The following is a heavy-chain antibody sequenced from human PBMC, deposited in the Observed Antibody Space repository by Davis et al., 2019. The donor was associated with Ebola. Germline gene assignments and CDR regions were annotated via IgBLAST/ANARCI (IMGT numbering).Heavy chain of an antibody. Sequence: ASAKVSCKASAYISVDYGISWVRQPPGQGLEWVGWINPYTGKTNHPQKFQGRVTMTTDTSTSTAYMELRSLKSDDTAVYYCARVPVYSEPYFSFDYWGQGTLVTVSS. CDR1: AYISVDYG. J-gene: IGHJ4*02. D-gene: IGHD5-12*01. V-gene: IGHV1-18*01. CDR2: INPYTGKT. CDR3: ARVPVYSEPYFSFDY.